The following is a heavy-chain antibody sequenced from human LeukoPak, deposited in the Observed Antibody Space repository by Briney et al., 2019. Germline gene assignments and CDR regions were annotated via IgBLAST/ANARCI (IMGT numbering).Heavy chain of an antibody. CDR3: ARPLDYYYDTSGHPLPIY. CDR2: IYYSGST. V-gene: IGHV4-39*01. CDR1: GGSISSSSYY. Sequence: SETLSLTCTVSGGSISSSSYYWGWNRQPPGKGLEWIGSIYYSGSTYYNPSLKSRVTISVDTSKNQFSLKLSSVTAADTAVYYCARPLDYYYDTSGHPLPIYWRQGTLVTVSS. D-gene: IGHD3-22*01. J-gene: IGHJ4*02.